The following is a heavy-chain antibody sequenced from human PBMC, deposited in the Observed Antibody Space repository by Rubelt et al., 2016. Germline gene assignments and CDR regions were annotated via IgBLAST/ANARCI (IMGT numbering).Heavy chain of an antibody. CDR1: TFSSYW. CDR3: AREGLFYQYSSGWVGKGGYFDY. D-gene: IGHD6-19*01. Sequence: TFSSYWMSRVRQAPGKGLEWVANIKQDGSEKYYVDSVKGRFTISRDNAKNSLYLQMNSLRAEDTAVYYCAREGLFYQYSSGWVGKGGYFDYWGQGTLVTVSS. V-gene: IGHV3-7*01. CDR2: IKQDGSEK. J-gene: IGHJ4*02.